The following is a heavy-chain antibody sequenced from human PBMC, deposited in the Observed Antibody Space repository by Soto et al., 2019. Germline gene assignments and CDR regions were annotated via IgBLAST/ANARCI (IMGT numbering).Heavy chain of an antibody. CDR2: INHSGST. V-gene: IGHV4-34*01. D-gene: IGHD3-10*01. Sequence: PSCSLALTRAVCGECLCSYYCSGTLQNTGKGLEWIGEINHSGSTNYNPSLKSRVTISVDTSKNQFSLKLSSVTAADTAVYYCARGVGVRGSGLYYFDYWGQGTLVTVSS. CDR1: GECLCSYY. J-gene: IGHJ4*02. CDR3: ARGVGVRGSGLYYFDY.